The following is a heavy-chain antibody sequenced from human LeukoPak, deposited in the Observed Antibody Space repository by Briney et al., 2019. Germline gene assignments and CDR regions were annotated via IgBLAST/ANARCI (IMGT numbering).Heavy chain of an antibody. V-gene: IGHV1-69*05. CDR1: GGTFRSYA. Sequence: ASVKVSCKASGGTFRSYAISWVRQAPRQGLEWMGRIIPIFGTANYAQKFQGRVTITTDESTSTAYMELSSLRSEDTAVYYCARALHTSDAFDIWGQGTMVTVSS. J-gene: IGHJ3*02. D-gene: IGHD5-18*01. CDR3: ARALHTSDAFDI. CDR2: IIPIFGTA.